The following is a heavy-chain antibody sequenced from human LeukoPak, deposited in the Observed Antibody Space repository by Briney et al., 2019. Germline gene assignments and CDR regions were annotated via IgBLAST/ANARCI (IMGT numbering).Heavy chain of an antibody. J-gene: IGHJ2*01. CDR1: GYTFTSYD. CDR2: MNPNSGNT. V-gene: IGHV1-8*01. CDR3: ARGRVEMATITGGTFSDTSWYFDL. Sequence: ASVKVSCKGSGYTFTSYDINWVRQATGQGLEWMGWMNPNSGNTGYAQKFQGRVTMTRNTSISTAYMKLSSLRSEDTAVYYCARGRVEMATITGGTFSDTSWYFDLWGRGTLVTVSS. D-gene: IGHD5-24*01.